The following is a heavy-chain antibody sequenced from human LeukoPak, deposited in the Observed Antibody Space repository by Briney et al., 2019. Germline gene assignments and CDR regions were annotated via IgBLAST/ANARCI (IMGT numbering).Heavy chain of an antibody. D-gene: IGHD4-11*01. V-gene: IGHV4-39*07. CDR2: TYYSGST. CDR3: ARPPPPLQYPYFYYRDV. Sequence: TSETLSLTCTVSGGSISSSSYYWGWIRQPPGKGLEWIGRTYYSGSTYYNPSLKRRVTISVYTSKNPVSLKLRSVTAADTAVYYCARPPPPLQYPYFYYRDVWGKGTTVTVSS. CDR1: GGSISSSSYY. J-gene: IGHJ6*03.